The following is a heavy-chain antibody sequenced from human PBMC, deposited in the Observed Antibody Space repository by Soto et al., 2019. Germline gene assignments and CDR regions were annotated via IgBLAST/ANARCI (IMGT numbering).Heavy chain of an antibody. D-gene: IGHD6-6*01. CDR2: IIPIFGTA. CDR3: ARDASIAAPRYYYYGMDV. J-gene: IGHJ6*02. V-gene: IGHV1-69*13. CDR1: GGTFSSYA. Sequence: SVKVSCKASGGTFSSYAISWVRQAPGQGLEWMGGIIPIFGTANYTQKFQGRVTITADESTSTAYMELSSLRSEDTAVYYCARDASIAAPRYYYYGMDVWGQGTTVTVSS.